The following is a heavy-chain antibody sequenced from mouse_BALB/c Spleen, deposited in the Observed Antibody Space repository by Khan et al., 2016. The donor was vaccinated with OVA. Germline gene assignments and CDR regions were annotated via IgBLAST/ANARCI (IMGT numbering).Heavy chain of an antibody. D-gene: IGHD1-1*01. CDR1: GYSFTDYT. CDR2: INPYNGAS. CDR3: ARSGYGGFAF. J-gene: IGHJ3*01. Sequence: VQLKESGPELVKPGDSMKISCKASGYSFTDYTMNWVKQSHGKNLEWIGLINPYNGASNYKQKFKGKATLTVEKSSSTAYMELLSLTSEDSAVYYCARSGYGGFAFGGQGTLVTVSA. V-gene: IGHV1-18*01.